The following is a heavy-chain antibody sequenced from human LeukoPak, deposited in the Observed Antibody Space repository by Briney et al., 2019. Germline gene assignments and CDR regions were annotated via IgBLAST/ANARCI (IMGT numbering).Heavy chain of an antibody. Sequence: SETLSLTCTVSGGSVSRSDYYWGWIRRPPGKGLEWIASIYYSGTTYYNPSLKSRITISLDTSKDDFSLKLSSVTTADTAVYYCARHFPPLSSGWYGKFDYWGQGTLVTVSS. CDR1: GGSVSRSDYY. V-gene: IGHV4-39*01. CDR3: ARHFPPLSSGWYGKFDY. CDR2: IYYSGTT. J-gene: IGHJ4*02. D-gene: IGHD6-19*01.